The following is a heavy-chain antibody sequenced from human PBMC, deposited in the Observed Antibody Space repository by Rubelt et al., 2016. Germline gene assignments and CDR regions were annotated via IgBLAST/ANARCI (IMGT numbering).Heavy chain of an antibody. J-gene: IGHJ4*02. CDR1: GFTFSSCA. Sequence: QLVESGGGLVQPGGSLRLSCSASGFTFSSCAMYWVRQAPGKGLEYVSGVSSNGGSTYYSDSVKGRFTTSRDNSKNTLYLQMSSLRTEDTAVYYRVKRGHGSSWYYFDHWGQGTLVTVSS. V-gene: IGHV3-64D*06. CDR3: VKRGHGSSWYYFDH. CDR2: VSSNGGST. D-gene: IGHD6-13*01.